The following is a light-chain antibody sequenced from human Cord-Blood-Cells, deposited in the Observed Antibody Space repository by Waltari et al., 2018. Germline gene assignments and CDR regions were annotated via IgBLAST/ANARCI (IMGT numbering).Light chain of an antibody. CDR2: EVS. V-gene: IGLV2-23*02. CDR1: SRDVGSYNL. J-gene: IGLJ3*02. Sequence: QSALTQPASVSGSPGQSITISCTGTSRDVGSYNLVSWYQQHPGKAPKLMIYEVSKRPSGVSNRFSGSKSGNTASLTISGLQAEDEADYYCCSYAGSSTPRFGGGTKLTVL. CDR3: CSYAGSSTPR.